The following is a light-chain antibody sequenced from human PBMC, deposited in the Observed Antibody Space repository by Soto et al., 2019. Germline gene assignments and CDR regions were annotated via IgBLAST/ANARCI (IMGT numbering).Light chain of an antibody. Sequence: DIQMTQSPSSLSASVGDRVTITCRASQSISSYLNCYQQKPGKAPKLLIYAASSLQSGVPSRFIGSGSGTDFTLTISSLQTEDFATYYCQQSYSTLRFGQGTRLEIK. CDR1: QSISSY. J-gene: IGKJ5*01. CDR2: AAS. CDR3: QQSYSTLR. V-gene: IGKV1-39*01.